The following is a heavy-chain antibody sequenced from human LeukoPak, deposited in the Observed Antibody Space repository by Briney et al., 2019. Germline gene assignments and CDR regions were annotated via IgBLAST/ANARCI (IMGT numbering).Heavy chain of an antibody. CDR2: ISHTEGT. Sequence: SETLSLTCGVFGVSINDYYWSWIRQSPGKGLEWIGEISHTEGTRYNPSLESRVTMSVGTSENQLSLTWIFVTAADTAVYYFARIRCGQSGCVCYNLWGLGTVVTVS. CDR3: ARIRCGQSGCVCYNL. J-gene: IGHJ1*01. V-gene: IGHV4-34*01. CDR1: GVSINDYY. D-gene: IGHD3-3*01.